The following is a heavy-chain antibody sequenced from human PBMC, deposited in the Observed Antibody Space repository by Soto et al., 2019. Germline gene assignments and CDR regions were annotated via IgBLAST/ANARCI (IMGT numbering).Heavy chain of an antibody. V-gene: IGHV4-39*01. CDR3: ARHRGIYGSGSYYEFDY. Sequence: SETLSLTCTVSGGSISSSSYYWGWIRQPPGKGLEWIGSIYYSGSTYYNPSLKSRVTISVDTSKNQFSLKLSSVTAADTAVYYCARHRGIYGSGSYYEFDYWGQGTLVTVSS. CDR1: GGSISSSSYY. CDR2: IYYSGST. J-gene: IGHJ4*02. D-gene: IGHD3-10*01.